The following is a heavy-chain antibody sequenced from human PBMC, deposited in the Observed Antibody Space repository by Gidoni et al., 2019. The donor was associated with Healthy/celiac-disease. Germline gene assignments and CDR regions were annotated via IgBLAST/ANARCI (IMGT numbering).Heavy chain of an antibody. V-gene: IGHV3-33*01. D-gene: IGHD6-19*01. CDR3: ARGDAVADWYFDL. J-gene: IGHJ2*01. CDR2: IWYDGSNK. Sequence: QVQLVESGGGVVQPGRSLRLSCAASGFTFSSYGMHWVRQAPGKGLEWVAVIWYDGSNKYYADSVKGRFTISRDNSKNTLYLQMNSLRAEDTAVYYCARGDAVADWYFDLWGRGTLVTVSS. CDR1: GFTFSSYG.